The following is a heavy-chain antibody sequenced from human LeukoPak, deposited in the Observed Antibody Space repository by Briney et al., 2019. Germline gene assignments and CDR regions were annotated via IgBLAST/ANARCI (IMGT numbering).Heavy chain of an antibody. CDR2: IIPIFGTA. D-gene: IGHD5-24*01. Sequence: ASVKVSCKASGGTFSSYAISWVRQAPGQGLEWMGGIIPIFGTANYAQKFQGRVTITADESTSTAYMELSSLRSEDTAVYYCARDRGTEMATINPSDYWGQGTLVTVSS. CDR1: GGTFSSYA. J-gene: IGHJ4*02. CDR3: ARDRGTEMATINPSDY. V-gene: IGHV1-69*13.